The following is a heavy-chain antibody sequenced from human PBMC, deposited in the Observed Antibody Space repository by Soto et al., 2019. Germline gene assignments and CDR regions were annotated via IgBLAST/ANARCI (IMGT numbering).Heavy chain of an antibody. J-gene: IGHJ4*02. CDR1: GGSISSGDYY. D-gene: IGHD4-17*01. CDR3: ARYDYGGFSTDY. Sequence: SETLSLTCTVSGGSISSGDYYWSWIRQPPGKGLEWIGYIYYSGSTYYNTSLKRRVTISVDTSKNQFSLKLSSVTAADTAVYYCARYDYGGFSTDYWGQGTLVTVSS. CDR2: IYYSGST. V-gene: IGHV4-30-4*01.